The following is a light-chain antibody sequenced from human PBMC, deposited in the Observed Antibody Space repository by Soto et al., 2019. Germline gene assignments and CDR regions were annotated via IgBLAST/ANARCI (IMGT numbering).Light chain of an antibody. CDR2: SNN. J-gene: IGLJ3*02. Sequence: QSVLTQPPSASGTPGQRVTISCSGSSSNIGSNTVNWYQQFPGTAPKLLIYSNNQRSSGVPDRFSGSKSGTSASLAISGLQSEDEAEYHCAAWDDSLNGWVFGGGTKLT. V-gene: IGLV1-44*01. CDR1: SSNIGSNT. CDR3: AAWDDSLNGWV.